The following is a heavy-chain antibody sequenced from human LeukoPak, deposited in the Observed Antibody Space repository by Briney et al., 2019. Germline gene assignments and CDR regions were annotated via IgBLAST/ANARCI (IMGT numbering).Heavy chain of an antibody. CDR1: GFPFNEYA. Sequence: PGGSLRLSCAASGFPFNEYAMNWVRQAPGKGLERVGTISPDGSDKYYVDSVKGRFTISRDNAKTSLYLQINSLRADDTALYFCARGIVVVVGASDHFDYWGQGTLITVSS. V-gene: IGHV3-7*01. J-gene: IGHJ4*02. CDR2: ISPDGSDK. CDR3: ARGIVVVVGASDHFDY. D-gene: IGHD2-15*01.